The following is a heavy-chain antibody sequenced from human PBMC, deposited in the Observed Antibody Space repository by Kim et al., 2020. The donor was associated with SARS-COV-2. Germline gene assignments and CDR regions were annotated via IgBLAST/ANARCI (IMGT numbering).Heavy chain of an antibody. CDR1: GFSFRNAW. D-gene: IGHD6-19*01. Sequence: GGSLRLSCAASGFSFRNAWMSWVRQAPGQGLEWVGRIKSNTDGGTTDYAAPVKSRFTISRDDSKNTLYLQMNSLNTEDTAVYYCTTAYVRTSGYCWCQGT. CDR2: IKSNTDGGTT. J-gene: IGHJ4*02. V-gene: IGHV3-15*01. CDR3: TTAYVRTSGYC.